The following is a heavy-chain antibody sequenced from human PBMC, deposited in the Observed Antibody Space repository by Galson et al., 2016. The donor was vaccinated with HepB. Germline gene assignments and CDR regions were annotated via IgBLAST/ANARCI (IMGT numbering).Heavy chain of an antibody. CDR3: AVWFGDVNY. CDR1: GGSISSGSYF. V-gene: IGHV4-61*02. J-gene: IGHJ4*02. D-gene: IGHD3-10*01. Sequence: TLSLTCTVSGGSISSGSYFCNWIRQPAGKGLEWIGSMFTSGNSNYNPSLKSRVTISLDTSKNQFFLKMSSVTAADTAVYYCAVWFGDVNYWGQGILVTVSP. CDR2: MFTSGNS.